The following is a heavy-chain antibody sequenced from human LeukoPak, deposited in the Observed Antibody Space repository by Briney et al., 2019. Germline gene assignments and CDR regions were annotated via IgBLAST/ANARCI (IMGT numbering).Heavy chain of an antibody. CDR2: ISVSGGSV. J-gene: IGHJ4*01. V-gene: IGHV3-23*01. D-gene: IGHD3-22*01. Sequence: PGESLRLSCAVSGFTLSTYSMSWVRQPPGKGLDWVSTISVSGGSVSYADSVRRRFTTSRDNSNNTLYLQMHSLRAEDTAVYFCAKDRGYDSSYAFDTWGQGTPVTVSS. CDR1: GFTLSTYS. CDR3: AKDRGYDSSYAFDT.